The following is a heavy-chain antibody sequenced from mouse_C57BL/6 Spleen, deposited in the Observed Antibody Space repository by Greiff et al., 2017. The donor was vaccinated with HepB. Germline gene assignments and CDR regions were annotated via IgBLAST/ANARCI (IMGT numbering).Heavy chain of an antibody. J-gene: IGHJ2*01. Sequence: ESGPGLVKPSQSLSLTCSVTGYSITSGYYWNWIRQFPGNKLEWMGYISYDGSNNYNPSLKNRISITRDTSKNQFFLKLNSVTTEDTATYYCARDRIGYYFDYWGQGTTLTVSS. CDR3: ARDRIGYYFDY. CDR2: ISYDGSN. CDR1: GYSITSGYY. V-gene: IGHV3-6*01.